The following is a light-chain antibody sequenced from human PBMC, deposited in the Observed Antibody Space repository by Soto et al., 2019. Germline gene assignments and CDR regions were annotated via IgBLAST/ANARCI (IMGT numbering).Light chain of an antibody. CDR3: AAWDDSLSGHVV. CDR2: RNN. V-gene: IGLV1-47*01. CDR1: SSNIGSNY. J-gene: IGLJ2*01. Sequence: QSVLTQPPSASGTPGQRVTISCSGSSSNIGSNYVYWYQQLPGTAPQLLIYRNNQRPSGVPDRFSGSTSGTSASLAISGLRSEDEADYYCAAWDDSLSGHVVFGGGTKLTVL.